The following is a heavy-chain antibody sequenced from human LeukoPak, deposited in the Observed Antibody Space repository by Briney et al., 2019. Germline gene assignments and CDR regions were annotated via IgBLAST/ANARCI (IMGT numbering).Heavy chain of an antibody. Sequence: SQTLSLTCAISGDSVCSSSSAWSWLRQSPSRGREWLGRTYYRSKWINDHAESVKSRITINPDTSKNEFSLQLNSVTPEDTAVYYCARNLRPDFDYWGQGTLVTVSS. CDR1: GDSVCSSSSA. CDR2: TYYRSKWIN. CDR3: ARNLRPDFDY. J-gene: IGHJ4*02. V-gene: IGHV6-1*01.